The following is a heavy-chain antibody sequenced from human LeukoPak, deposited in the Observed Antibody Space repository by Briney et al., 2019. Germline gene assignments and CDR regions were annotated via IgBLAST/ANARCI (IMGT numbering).Heavy chain of an antibody. Sequence: GGSLRLSCAASGFTFSSYAMSWVRQAPGKGLEWVSTISGSGGSTHYADSVKGRFTISRDNSENTLYLQMNSLRAEDTAVYYCARDAGGASLDYWGQGTLVTVSS. V-gene: IGHV3-23*01. CDR2: ISGSGGST. CDR3: ARDAGGASLDY. D-gene: IGHD1-14*01. J-gene: IGHJ4*02. CDR1: GFTFSSYA.